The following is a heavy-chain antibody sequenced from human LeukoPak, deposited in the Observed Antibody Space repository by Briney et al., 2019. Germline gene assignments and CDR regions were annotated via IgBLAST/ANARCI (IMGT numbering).Heavy chain of an antibody. Sequence: PSETLSLTCTVSGGSISSYYWSWIRRPPGKGLEWIGYIYYSGSTYYNPSLKSRVTISVDTSKNQFSLKLSSVTAADTAVYYCARNLGYFQHWGQGTLVTVSS. CDR3: ARNLGYFQH. CDR1: GGSISSYY. V-gene: IGHV4-59*06. J-gene: IGHJ1*01. CDR2: IYYSGST.